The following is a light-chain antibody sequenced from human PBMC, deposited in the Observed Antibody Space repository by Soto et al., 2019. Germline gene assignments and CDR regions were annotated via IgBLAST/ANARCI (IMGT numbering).Light chain of an antibody. CDR1: QGISSY. V-gene: IGKV1-9*01. J-gene: IGKJ4*01. CDR2: AAS. Sequence: QLTQSPSSLSASVGDRVTITCRASQGISSYLAWYQQKPGKAPKLLIYAASTLQSGVPPRFSGSGSGTEFTLTISSLQPEDFATYYCQQLNSYPLTFGGGTKVDIK. CDR3: QQLNSYPLT.